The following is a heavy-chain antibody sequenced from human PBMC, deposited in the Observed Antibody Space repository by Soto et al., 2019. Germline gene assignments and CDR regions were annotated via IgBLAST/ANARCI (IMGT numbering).Heavy chain of an antibody. Sequence: PSETLSLTCTVSGVSISSGNSHWNWIRQHPGRGLEWIGSIYSSGNTYYSPALMSRLLISTDTSKNRLSLTLTSVTAADTAVYYCARVYSSSTNYYFPGWFDPWGRGTLVTVSS. D-gene: IGHD2-2*01. J-gene: IGHJ5*02. CDR3: ARVYSSSTNYYFPGWFDP. CDR1: GVSISSGNSH. CDR2: IYSSGNT. V-gene: IGHV4-31*03.